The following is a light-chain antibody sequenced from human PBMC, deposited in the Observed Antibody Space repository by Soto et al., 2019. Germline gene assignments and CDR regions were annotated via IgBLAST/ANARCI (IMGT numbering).Light chain of an antibody. CDR3: QQRSI. CDR2: DAS. V-gene: IGKV3-11*01. J-gene: IGKJ5*01. Sequence: EIVLTQSPATLSLSPGEIATLSCRASQSVSSYLAWYQQKPGQAPRLLIYDASNRATGIPARFSGSGSGTDFTLTISSLEPEDFAVYYCQQRSIFGQGTRLEIK. CDR1: QSVSSY.